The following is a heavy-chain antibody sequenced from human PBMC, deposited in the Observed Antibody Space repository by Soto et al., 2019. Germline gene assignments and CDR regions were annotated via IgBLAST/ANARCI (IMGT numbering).Heavy chain of an antibody. CDR2: ISGSGGST. V-gene: IGHV3-23*01. CDR1: GFTFSSYA. Sequence: EVQLLESGGGLVQPGGSLRLSCAASGFTFSSYAMSWVHQAPGKGLEWVSAISGSGGSTYYADSVKGRFTISRDNSKNTLYLQMNSLRAEDTAVYYCAKRAGDIVVVPAASPFDYWGQGTLVTVSS. CDR3: AKRAGDIVVVPAASPFDY. D-gene: IGHD2-2*01. J-gene: IGHJ4*02.